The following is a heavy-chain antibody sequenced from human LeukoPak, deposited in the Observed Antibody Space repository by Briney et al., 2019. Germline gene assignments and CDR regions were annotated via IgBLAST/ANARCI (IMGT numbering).Heavy chain of an antibody. J-gene: IGHJ4*02. D-gene: IGHD1-26*01. Sequence: SETLSLTCTVSGGSISSHYWNWIRQPPGKGLEWIGYIYYSGSTNYNPSLKSRVTISLDTSKSQFSLKLGSVTAADTAVYYCAREGSRWVDFDYWGQGTLVTVSS. CDR2: IYYSGST. CDR3: AREGSRWVDFDY. V-gene: IGHV4-59*11. CDR1: GGSISSHY.